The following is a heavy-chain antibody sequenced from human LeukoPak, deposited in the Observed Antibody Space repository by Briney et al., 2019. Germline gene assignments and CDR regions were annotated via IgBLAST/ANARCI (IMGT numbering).Heavy chain of an antibody. CDR2: IWYDGSNK. J-gene: IGHJ4*02. Sequence: SGGSLRLSCAASGFTFSSYSMHWVRQAPGKGLEWVAVIWYDGSNKYYADSVKGRFTISRDNSKNTLYLQMNSLRAEDTAVYYCAIDRSSSWYFDYWGQGTLVTVSS. CDR3: AIDRSSSWYFDY. D-gene: IGHD6-13*01. V-gene: IGHV3-30*02. CDR1: GFTFSSYS.